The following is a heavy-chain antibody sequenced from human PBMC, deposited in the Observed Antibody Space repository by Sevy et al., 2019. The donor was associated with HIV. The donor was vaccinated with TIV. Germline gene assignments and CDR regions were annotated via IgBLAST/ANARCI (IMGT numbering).Heavy chain of an antibody. CDR1: GFTFSNAW. CDR2: IKSKTDGGRT. V-gene: IGHV3-15*01. J-gene: IGHJ6*02. D-gene: IGHD3-9*01. CDR3: TTGDILTGYQYYCYGLDV. Sequence: GGSLRLSCAASGFTFSNAWMSWVRQAPGKGLEWVGRIKSKTDGGRTDYAAPVKGRLTISRDDSKNRLYLQMNSLKTEDTAVYDCTTGDILTGYQYYCYGLDVWGQGTTVTVSS.